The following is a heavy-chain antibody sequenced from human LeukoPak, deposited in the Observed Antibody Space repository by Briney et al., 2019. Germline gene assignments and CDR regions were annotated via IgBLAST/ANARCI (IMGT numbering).Heavy chain of an antibody. CDR1: GFTFSSYA. D-gene: IGHD1-26*01. Sequence: GGSLRLSCAASGFTFSSYAMSWVRQAPGKGLEWVSAISGSGGSTYYADSVKGRFTISRDNSKNTLYLQMNSLRAEDTAVYYCAKGWDRSGLESQTFDYWGQGTLVTVSS. CDR2: ISGSGGST. CDR3: AKGWDRSGLESQTFDY. V-gene: IGHV3-23*01. J-gene: IGHJ4*02.